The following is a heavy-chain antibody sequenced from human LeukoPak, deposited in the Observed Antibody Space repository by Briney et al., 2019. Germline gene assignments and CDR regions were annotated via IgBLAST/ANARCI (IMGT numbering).Heavy chain of an antibody. D-gene: IGHD1-1*01. CDR1: AFTFSSYA. Sequence: GGSLRLSCAASAFTFSSYAMSWVRRAPGKGLEWVSTISDSGGSTYYADSVKGRFTISRDNSKNTMYLQMNSLRAEDTAVYYCAKGYGYYYYGMDVWGQRTTVTVSS. CDR3: AKGYGYYYYGMDV. CDR2: ISDSGGST. V-gene: IGHV3-23*01. J-gene: IGHJ6*02.